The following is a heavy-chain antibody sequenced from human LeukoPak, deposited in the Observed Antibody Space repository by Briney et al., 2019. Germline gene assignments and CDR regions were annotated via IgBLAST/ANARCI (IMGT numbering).Heavy chain of an antibody. CDR1: GYTFTGYY. D-gene: IGHD5-18*01. CDR3: ARSWPDTATVSSLHYDY. CDR2: INPNSGGT. J-gene: IGHJ4*02. Sequence: GASVKVSCKASGYTFTGYYMHWVRQAPRQGLEWMGSINPNSGGTNYAQKFQGRVTMTRDTSISTAYMELSRLRSDDTAVYYCARSWPDTATVSSLHYDYWGQGTLVTVSS. V-gene: IGHV1-2*02.